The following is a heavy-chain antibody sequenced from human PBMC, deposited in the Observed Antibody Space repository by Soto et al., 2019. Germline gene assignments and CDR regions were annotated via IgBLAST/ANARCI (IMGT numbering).Heavy chain of an antibody. V-gene: IGHV3-48*02. Sequence: EVQLVESGGGLVQPGGSLRLYCVGSGFMFDSLAMNWVRQAPGKGLEWVADINGGSDSIYYAESVKGRFTISRDNARTSLSLQMNRLSDEDTAVYYSAKSGDSAGWGIDFWGQGTLVTVSS. D-gene: IGHD6-19*01. J-gene: IGHJ4*02. CDR1: GFMFDSLA. CDR2: INGGSDSI. CDR3: AKSGDSAGWGIDF.